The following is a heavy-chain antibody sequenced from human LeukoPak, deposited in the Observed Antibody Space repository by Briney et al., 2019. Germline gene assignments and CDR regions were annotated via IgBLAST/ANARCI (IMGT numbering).Heavy chain of an antibody. V-gene: IGHV3-7*01. J-gene: IGHJ4*02. CDR2: IKQDGSEK. CDR1: GFTFCNYW. D-gene: IGHD4-17*01. CDR3: ARGATVWDY. Sequence: PGGSLRLSCAASGFTFCNYWMSWVRQAPGKGLEWVANIKQDGSEKYYVDSVKGRFTISRDNAKDSLYLQMNSLRAEDTAVYYCARGATVWDYWGQGTLVTVSS.